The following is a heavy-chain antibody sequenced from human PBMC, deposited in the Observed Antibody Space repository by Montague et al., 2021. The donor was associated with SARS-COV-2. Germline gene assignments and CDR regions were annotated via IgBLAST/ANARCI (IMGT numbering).Heavy chain of an antibody. D-gene: IGHD5-12*01. CDR1: GGSISSGSYY. Sequence: TLSLTCTVSGGSISSGSYYWSWIRQPSGTGLEWIRRIYTSGTTDYSFSLKSRVTISVDTSKNQLSLKLTSVTAADTAVYYCARAHSGSCAHLDNWGQGSLVTVSS. CDR3: ARAHSGSCAHLDN. CDR2: IYTSGTT. J-gene: IGHJ4*02. V-gene: IGHV4-61*02.